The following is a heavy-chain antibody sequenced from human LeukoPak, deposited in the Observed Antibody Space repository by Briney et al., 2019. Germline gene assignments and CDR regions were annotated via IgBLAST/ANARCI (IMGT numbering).Heavy chain of an antibody. V-gene: IGHV3-30*02. CDR3: AKGITPFDAFDI. CDR1: GFTFSSYG. Sequence: PGGSLRLSCAASGFTFSSYGMHWVRQAPGKGLEWVAFIRYDGSNKYYADSVKGRFTISRDNSKNTLYLQMNSLRAEDTAVYYCAKGITPFDAFDIWGQGTMVTVSS. CDR2: IRYDGSNK. D-gene: IGHD2-15*01. J-gene: IGHJ3*02.